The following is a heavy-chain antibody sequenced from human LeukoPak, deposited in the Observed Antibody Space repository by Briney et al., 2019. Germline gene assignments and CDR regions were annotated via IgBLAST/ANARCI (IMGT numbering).Heavy chain of an antibody. CDR2: INPNSGGT. V-gene: IGHV1-2*02. CDR3: ARDGSLAMNCSSTSCYDSAFDI. D-gene: IGHD2-2*01. J-gene: IGHJ3*02. Sequence: GASEKVSCKASGYTFTGYYMHWVRQAPGQGLEWVGWINPNSGGTKDAQKCQGRVTMTRDTSISTPYMELTSLRSDDTAVYYCARDGSLAMNCSSTSCYDSAFDIWGQGTMVTVSS. CDR1: GYTFTGYY.